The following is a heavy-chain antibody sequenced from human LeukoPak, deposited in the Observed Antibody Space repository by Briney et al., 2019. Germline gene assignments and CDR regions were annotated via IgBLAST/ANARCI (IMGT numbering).Heavy chain of an antibody. CDR2: ISSSGSTI. CDR3: ARDIIDYYDSSG. V-gene: IGHV3-11*04. D-gene: IGHD3-22*01. Sequence: PGGSLRLSCAASGFTFSDYYMSWIRQAPGKGLEWVSYISSSGSTIYYADSVKGRFTTSRDNAKNSLYLQMSSLRAEDTAVYYCARDIIDYYDSSGWGQGTLVTVSS. J-gene: IGHJ4*02. CDR1: GFTFSDYY.